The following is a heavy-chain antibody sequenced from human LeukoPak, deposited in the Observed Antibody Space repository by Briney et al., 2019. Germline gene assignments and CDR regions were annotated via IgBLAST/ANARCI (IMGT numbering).Heavy chain of an antibody. CDR3: ARTWNDDWFDP. J-gene: IGHJ5*02. CDR2: ISGSGSTI. CDR1: GFTFSSYE. Sequence: GGSLRLSCAASGFTFSSYEMNWVRQAPGKGLEWVSYISGSGSTIYYADSVKGRFTISRDNAKNSLYLQMNSLRAEDTAVYYCARTWNDDWFDPWGQGTLVTVSS. D-gene: IGHD1-1*01. V-gene: IGHV3-48*03.